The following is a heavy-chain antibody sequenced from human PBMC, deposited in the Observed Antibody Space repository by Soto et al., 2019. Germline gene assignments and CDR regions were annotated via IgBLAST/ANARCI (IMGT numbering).Heavy chain of an antibody. V-gene: IGHV4-39*01. Sequence: SETLYLTCIVSGGSISSSSYYWGWIRQPPGKGLEWIGSIYYSGSTYYNPSLKSRVTISVDTSKNQFSLKLSSVTAADTAVYYCARRDATGWYYFDSWGQGTLVTVSS. J-gene: IGHJ4*02. CDR3: ARRDATGWYYFDS. CDR1: GGSISSSSYY. D-gene: IGHD6-19*01. CDR2: IYYSGST.